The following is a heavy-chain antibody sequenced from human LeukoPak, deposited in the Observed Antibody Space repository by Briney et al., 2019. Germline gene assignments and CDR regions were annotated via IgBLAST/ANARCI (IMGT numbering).Heavy chain of an antibody. CDR2: IYYSGGT. Sequence: SETLSLTCTVSGGSISSSSYYWGWIRQPPGKGLEWIGSIYYSGGTYSNPSLKSRVTISVDTSKNQLSRKLSSVTAADTAVYYCASGNGTYYSFYGMDVWGQGTTVTVSS. V-gene: IGHV4-39*01. D-gene: IGHD1-14*01. CDR3: ASGNGTYYSFYGMDV. CDR1: GGSISSSSYY. J-gene: IGHJ6*02.